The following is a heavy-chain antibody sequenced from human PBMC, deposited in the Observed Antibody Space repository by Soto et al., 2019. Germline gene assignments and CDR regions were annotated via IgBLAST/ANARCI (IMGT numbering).Heavy chain of an antibody. Sequence: LRLSCATSGFTFSTNAMGWVRQAPGMGLEFVSLISGSGNTIYYADSVKGRFTISRDNSMNTVSLQMNSLRAEDTAVYYCAKVGYDTFGYYLRSFDCWGQGTLVTVSS. CDR2: ISGSGNTI. CDR1: GFTFSTNA. D-gene: IGHD2-2*03. CDR3: AKVGYDTFGYYLRSFDC. V-gene: IGHV3-23*01. J-gene: IGHJ4*02.